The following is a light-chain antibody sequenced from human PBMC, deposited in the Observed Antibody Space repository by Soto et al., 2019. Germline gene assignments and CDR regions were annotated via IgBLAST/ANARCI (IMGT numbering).Light chain of an antibody. CDR3: QQRGNWPPT. V-gene: IGKV3-11*01. CDR1: QSVSSY. CDR2: DAS. Sequence: EVVLTQSPATLSLSPGERATLSCRASQSVSSYLAWYQQKPGQTPRLLIYDASNRATGIPARFSGSGSGTDFTLTISSLEPEYFAFYFCQQRGNWPPTFGPGTNVDI. J-gene: IGKJ3*01.